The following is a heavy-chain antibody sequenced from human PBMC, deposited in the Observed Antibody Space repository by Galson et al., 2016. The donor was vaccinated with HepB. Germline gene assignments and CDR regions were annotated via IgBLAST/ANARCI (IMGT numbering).Heavy chain of an antibody. J-gene: IGHJ5*02. V-gene: IGHV1-18*04. Sequence: SVKVSCKASGYTFTSYGISWARQAPGQGLEWMGWISAYNGNTNYAQKLQGRVTMTTDTSTSTAYMELRSLRSDDTAVYYCARDKKWYYYDSSGGWFDPWGQGTLVTVSS. CDR3: ARDKKWYYYDSSGGWFDP. CDR1: GYTFTSYG. D-gene: IGHD3-22*01. CDR2: ISAYNGNT.